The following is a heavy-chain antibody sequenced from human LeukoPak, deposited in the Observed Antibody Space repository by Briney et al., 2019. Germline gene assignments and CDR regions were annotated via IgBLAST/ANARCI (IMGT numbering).Heavy chain of an antibody. J-gene: IGHJ4*02. D-gene: IGHD6-13*01. CDR2: IYTSGST. Sequence: SETLSLTCTVSGGSISSGSYYWSWIRQPAGKGLEWIGRIYTSGSTNYNPSLKSRVTISVDTSKNQFSLKLSSVTAADTAVYYCARLTIAAPVVDYWGQGTLVTVSS. CDR1: GGSISSGSYY. V-gene: IGHV4-61*02. CDR3: ARLTIAAPVVDY.